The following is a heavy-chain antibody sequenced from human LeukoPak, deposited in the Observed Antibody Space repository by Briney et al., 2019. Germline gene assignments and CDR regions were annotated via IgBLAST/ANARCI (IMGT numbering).Heavy chain of an antibody. V-gene: IGHV3-30*18. D-gene: IGHD3-10*01. CDR3: AKEHREKSSREYDF. CDR1: GFTFSNYG. J-gene: IGHJ4*02. CDR2: ISHDGTVQ. Sequence: GGSLRLSCVASGFTFSNYGTQWVRQAPGKGLEWVAVISHDGTVQYYADSVKGRFTISRDTSKSSLYLQMNSLRPEDTAVYFCAKEHREKSSREYDFWGQGTLVTVSS.